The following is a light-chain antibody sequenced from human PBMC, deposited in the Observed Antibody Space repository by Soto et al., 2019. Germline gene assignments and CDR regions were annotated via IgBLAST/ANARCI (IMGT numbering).Light chain of an antibody. V-gene: IGKV1-17*01. CDR1: QGIRNA. Sequence: DIQMTQSPSSLSASVGDKVTITCRASQGIRNALAWYQQKPGKAPKRLIYGASTLQSGVPSRFSGSGSGTEFTLTISSLQPDDFATYYCQQYNSYSRSFGGGTKVDIK. J-gene: IGKJ4*01. CDR3: QQYNSYSRS. CDR2: GAS.